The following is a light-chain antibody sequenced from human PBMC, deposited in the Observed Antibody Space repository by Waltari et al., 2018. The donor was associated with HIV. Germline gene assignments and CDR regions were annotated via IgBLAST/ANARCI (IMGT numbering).Light chain of an antibody. CDR3: QQYNNWPRT. V-gene: IGKV3-15*01. CDR2: CAS. CDR1: QTISNN. J-gene: IGKJ1*01. Sequence: EIVMTQSPATLSVSPGGKATLSCRASQTISNNIAWFQQKPGQAPRLLIYCASSRATGIPASFSGSGSGTNFTLTINSLQSEHFAVYYCQQYNNWPRTFGQGTKVEI.